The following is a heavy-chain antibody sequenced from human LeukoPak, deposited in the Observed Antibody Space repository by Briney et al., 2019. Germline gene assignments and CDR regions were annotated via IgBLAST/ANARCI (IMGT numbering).Heavy chain of an antibody. J-gene: IGHJ3*02. Sequence: ASVKVSCKVSGYTRTELSMHWVRQAPGKGLEWMGGFDPEDGETIYAQKFQGRVTMTEDTSTDTAYMELSSLRSEDTAVYYCATVSNYYDSSGYYDAFDIWGQGTMVTVSS. V-gene: IGHV1-24*01. CDR1: GYTRTELS. CDR3: ATVSNYYDSSGYYDAFDI. D-gene: IGHD3-22*01. CDR2: FDPEDGET.